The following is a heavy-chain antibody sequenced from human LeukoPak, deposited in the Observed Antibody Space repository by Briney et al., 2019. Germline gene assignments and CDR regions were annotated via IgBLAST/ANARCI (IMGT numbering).Heavy chain of an antibody. CDR2: ISYDGRRK. V-gene: IGHV3-30*18. CDR1: GFTFKNYG. Sequence: QPGGSLRLSCAASGFTFKNYGIQCVRQAPAKGLEGGAVISYDGRRKHCAEPVKGRFTISGDNSKNTLYMQVNKLRSEHPAVSFCVKDRGYNFFGMDAWGQATTVTVPS. CDR3: VKDRGYNFFGMDA. D-gene: IGHD2-2*02. J-gene: IGHJ6*02.